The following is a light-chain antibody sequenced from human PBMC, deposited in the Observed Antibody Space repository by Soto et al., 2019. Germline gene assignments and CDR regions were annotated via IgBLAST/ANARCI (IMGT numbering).Light chain of an antibody. V-gene: IGKV1-12*01. CDR2: ASS. CDR1: QDILSW. J-gene: IGKJ3*01. Sequence: DIQMTRSPSSVSASVGDRVTITCRASQDILSWLAWYQQKPGEAPRLLIYASSNLQSGVPSRFSGSGSGTDFTLTISSLQPEDFATYYCQQANSFPITFGPGTRLDIK. CDR3: QQANSFPIT.